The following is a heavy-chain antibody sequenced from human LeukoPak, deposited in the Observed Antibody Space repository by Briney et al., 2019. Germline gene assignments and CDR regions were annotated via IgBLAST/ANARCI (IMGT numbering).Heavy chain of an antibody. J-gene: IGHJ4*02. V-gene: IGHV3-15*01. CDR2: IKSKTDGETT. CDR1: GFTFSNAW. Sequence: PGGSLRLSCAASGFTFSNAWMNWVRQAPGKGLEWVGRIKSKTDGETTDYAAPVKSRFTISRDDSKSTLYLQLNSLKTEDTAVYYCTTDLGWGQGTLVTVSS. CDR3: TTDLG.